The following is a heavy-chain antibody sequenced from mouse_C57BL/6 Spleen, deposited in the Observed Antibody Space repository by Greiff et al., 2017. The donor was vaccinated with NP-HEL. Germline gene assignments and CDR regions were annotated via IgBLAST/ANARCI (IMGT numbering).Heavy chain of an antibody. J-gene: IGHJ2*01. V-gene: IGHV1-64*01. CDR3: AKERLQRLDY. CDR1: GYTFTSYW. Sequence: QVQLQQPGADLVKPGASVKLSCKASGYTFTSYWMHWVKQRPGQGLEWIGMIHPDSGSTNYNEKFKSKATLTVDKSSSTAYMHLSSLTSEDSAVYYGAKERLQRLDYWGQGTTLTVSS. CDR2: IHPDSGST. D-gene: IGHD1-2*01.